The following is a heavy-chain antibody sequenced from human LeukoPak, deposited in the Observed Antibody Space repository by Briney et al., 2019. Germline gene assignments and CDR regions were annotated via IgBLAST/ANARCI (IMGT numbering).Heavy chain of an antibody. V-gene: IGHV4-34*01. CDR3: ARGAYYDILTGYYMAYYGMDV. Sequence: SETLSLTCAVYGGSFSGYYWSWIRQPPGKGLERIGEINHSGSTNYNPSLKSRVTISVDTSKNQFSLKLSSVTAADTAVYYCARGAYYDILTGYYMAYYGMDVWGQGTTVTVSS. J-gene: IGHJ6*02. CDR2: INHSGST. CDR1: GGSFSGYY. D-gene: IGHD3-9*01.